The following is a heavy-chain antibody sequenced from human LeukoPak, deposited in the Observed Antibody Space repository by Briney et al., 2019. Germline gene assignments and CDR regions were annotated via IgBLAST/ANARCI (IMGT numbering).Heavy chain of an antibody. Sequence: GGSLRLSCAVSGFMFSQHTMSWVRQAPGKRLEWVSSISGSGDATRYADSVMGRFTISRDNSKNTLYLQMNSLRAEDTAVYYCASWPGAWYGEDFWGQGTLVTVSS. D-gene: IGHD3-10*01. V-gene: IGHV3-23*01. CDR1: GFMFSQHT. CDR2: ISGSGDAT. CDR3: ASWPGAWYGEDF. J-gene: IGHJ4*02.